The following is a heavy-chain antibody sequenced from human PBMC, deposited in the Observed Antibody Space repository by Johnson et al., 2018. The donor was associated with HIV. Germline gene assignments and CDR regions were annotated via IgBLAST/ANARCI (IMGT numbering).Heavy chain of an antibody. Sequence: VQLVESGGVVVQPGGSLRLSCAASGFTFDDYAMHWVRQAPGNGLEWVSLIRWDGAITHYADSVNGRFTISRDNSRNSLYLQMKSLRPEDTALYYCARAEIYEGRVGDFAFDIWGRGTMVTVSS. J-gene: IGHJ3*02. CDR1: GFTFDDYA. D-gene: IGHD3-10*01. V-gene: IGHV3-43D*03. CDR3: ARAEIYEGRVGDFAFDI. CDR2: IRWDGAIT.